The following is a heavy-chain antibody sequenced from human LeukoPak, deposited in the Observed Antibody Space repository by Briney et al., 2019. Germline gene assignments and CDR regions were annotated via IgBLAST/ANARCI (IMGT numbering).Heavy chain of an antibody. J-gene: IGHJ6*02. CDR1: GFTFSSYE. Sequence: GGSLRLSCAASGFTFSSYEMTWVRQDPGKGLEWVSNISSSDTTIHYADSVKGRFTISRDNARNSLYLQMNSLRAEDTAVYYCARSRRDNYYYYYGMDVWGQGTTVTVSS. D-gene: IGHD5-24*01. CDR2: ISSSDTTI. CDR3: ARSRRDNYYYYYGMDV. V-gene: IGHV3-48*03.